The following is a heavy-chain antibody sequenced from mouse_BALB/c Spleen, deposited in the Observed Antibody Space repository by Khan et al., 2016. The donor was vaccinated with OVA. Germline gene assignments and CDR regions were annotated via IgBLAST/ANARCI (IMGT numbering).Heavy chain of an antibody. V-gene: IGHV2-6-4*01. J-gene: IGHJ4*01. Sequence: VQLQESGPGLVAPSQSLSITCTVSGFSLSRYNIHWVRQPPRKGLEWLGMIWGGGGTDYNSPLKSRLNISKDNSKSQVFLKMNSLQTDDTAMYYCARAYYRYDGYYAMDYWGQGISVTVSS. CDR2: IWGGGGT. CDR1: GFSLSRYN. D-gene: IGHD2-14*01. CDR3: ARAYYRYDGYYAMDY.